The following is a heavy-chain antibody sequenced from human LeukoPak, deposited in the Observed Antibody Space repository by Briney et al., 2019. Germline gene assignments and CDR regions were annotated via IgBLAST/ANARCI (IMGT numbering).Heavy chain of an antibody. Sequence: SETLSLTCTVSGGSISSSSYYWGWIRQPPGKGLEWIGSIYYSGSTYYNPSLKSRVTISVDTSKNQFSLKLSSVTAADTAVYYCARHRLVGANNKNFDYWGQGTLVTVPS. CDR1: GGSISSSSYY. D-gene: IGHD1-26*01. V-gene: IGHV4-39*01. J-gene: IGHJ4*02. CDR2: IYYSGST. CDR3: ARHRLVGANNKNFDY.